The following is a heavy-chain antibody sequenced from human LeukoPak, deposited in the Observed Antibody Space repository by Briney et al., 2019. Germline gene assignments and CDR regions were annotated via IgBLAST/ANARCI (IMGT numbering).Heavy chain of an antibody. Sequence: PSETLSLTCTVSGDSISLYYWSWIRQPPGKGLEWIGSIHFSGSTNYNPSLRSRVTISVDTSKNQLSLKLSSVTAADTAVYYCARDLGGIYFDYWGQGTLVTVSS. V-gene: IGHV4-59*01. J-gene: IGHJ4*02. CDR1: GDSISLYY. CDR3: ARDLGGIYFDY. D-gene: IGHD1-26*01. CDR2: IHFSGST.